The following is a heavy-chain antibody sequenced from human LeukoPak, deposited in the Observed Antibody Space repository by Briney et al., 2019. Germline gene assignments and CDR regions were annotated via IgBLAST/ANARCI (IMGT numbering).Heavy chain of an antibody. CDR2: LNSDASST. V-gene: IGHV3-74*01. J-gene: IGHJ4*02. CDR1: GFTFSDYW. CDR3: AKDARWSYFDY. D-gene: IGHD2-15*01. Sequence: PGGSLRLSCAASGFTFSDYWMHWVRLAPGKGLEWVSRLNSDASSTYYADSVKGRFTISRDNSKNTLYLQMNSLRAEDTAVYYCAKDARWSYFDYWGQGTLVTVSS.